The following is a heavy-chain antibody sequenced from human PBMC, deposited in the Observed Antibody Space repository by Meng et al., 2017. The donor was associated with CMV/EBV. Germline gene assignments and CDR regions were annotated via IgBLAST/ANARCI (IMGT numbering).Heavy chain of an antibody. CDR1: GGTNSRKK. V-gene: IGHV4-4*07. Sequence: SLNCKVTGGTNSRKKRRGNRKGAGKGKEWMERNKKRRRTKDNTSIKSRVTMSVDTSKNQFSLKLSSVTAADTAVYYCAREGDGYDHWGQGTLVTVSS. CDR3: AREGDGYDH. D-gene: IGHD5-24*01. CDR2: NKKRRRT. J-gene: IGHJ4*02.